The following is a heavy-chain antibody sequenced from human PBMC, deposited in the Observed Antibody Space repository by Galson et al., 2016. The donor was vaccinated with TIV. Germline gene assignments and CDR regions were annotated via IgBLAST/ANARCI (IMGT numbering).Heavy chain of an antibody. CDR2: IWYDGSNK. Sequence: SLRLSCAASGFTFSNYGMHWVRQAPGKGLEWVAVIWYDGSNKYYADSMKGRFTISRDNSKNTLYLQMNSLRAEDTAVYYCVRARVKHFDFWGQGTLVTVSS. CDR3: VRARVKHFDF. J-gene: IGHJ4*02. V-gene: IGHV3-33*01. CDR1: GFTFSNYG.